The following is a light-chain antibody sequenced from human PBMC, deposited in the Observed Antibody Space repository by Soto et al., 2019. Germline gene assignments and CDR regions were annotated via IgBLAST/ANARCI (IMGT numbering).Light chain of an antibody. CDR2: DAS. J-gene: IGKJ1*01. CDR3: QQYETFSGT. Sequence: DIQITQSASTLSVSVGDTVTVTCRASQRVSGWLAWYQQKPGEAPKLLIYDASALARWVPSRFSGSGSGTKFTLTIASLQPDDFATYNCQQYETFSGTFGPRTKV. V-gene: IGKV1-5*01. CDR1: QRVSGW.